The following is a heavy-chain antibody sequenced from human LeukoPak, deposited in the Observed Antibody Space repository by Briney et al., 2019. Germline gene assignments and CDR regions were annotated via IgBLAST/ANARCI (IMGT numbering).Heavy chain of an antibody. J-gene: IGHJ5*02. V-gene: IGHV3-23*01. CDR3: ITSNWFDP. CDR2: ISNSGGST. CDR1: GFTFSSSA. D-gene: IGHD3-10*01. Sequence: GASLRLSCAASGFTFSSSAMSWVRQAPGEGLEWVSAISNSGGSTYYTDSVKGRFTISRDNSKNTLYLQMNSLRAEDTAIYYCITSNWFDPWGQGTLVTVSS.